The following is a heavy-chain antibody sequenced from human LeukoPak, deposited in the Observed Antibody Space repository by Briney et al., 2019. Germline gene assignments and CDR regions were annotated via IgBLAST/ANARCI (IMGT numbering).Heavy chain of an antibody. V-gene: IGHV3-9*01. Sequence: GGSLRLSCAVSGFIFDDYAMHWVRQAPGKGLEWVSGITWGRDNLAYAASVKGRFTISRDNAKNSLYLQMNSLRAEDTAVYYCARDQGGSSWRPDAFDIWGQGTMVTVSS. D-gene: IGHD6-13*01. J-gene: IGHJ3*02. CDR3: ARDQGGSSWRPDAFDI. CDR1: GFIFDDYA. CDR2: ITWGRDNL.